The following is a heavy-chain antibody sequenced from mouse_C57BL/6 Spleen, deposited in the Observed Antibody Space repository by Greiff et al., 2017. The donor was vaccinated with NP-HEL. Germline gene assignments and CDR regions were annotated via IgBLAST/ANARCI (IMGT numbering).Heavy chain of an antibody. CDR1: GYTFTSYW. Sequence: QVQLKQPGAELVKPGASVKLSCKASGYTFTSYWMHWVKQRPGQGLEWIGMIHPNSGSTNYNEKFKSKATLTVDKSSSTAYMQLSSLTSEDSAVYYCARIYYYDPAWFAYWGQGTLVTVSA. CDR3: ARIYYYDPAWFAY. CDR2: IHPNSGST. J-gene: IGHJ3*01. V-gene: IGHV1-64*01. D-gene: IGHD1-1*01.